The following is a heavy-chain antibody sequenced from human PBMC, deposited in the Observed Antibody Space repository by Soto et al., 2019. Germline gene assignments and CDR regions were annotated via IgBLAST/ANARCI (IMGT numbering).Heavy chain of an antibody. J-gene: IGHJ4*02. CDR2: IWSDGSNI. CDR1: GLAFNTYG. CDR3: VIRSDGVDY. D-gene: IGHD3-10*01. Sequence: QVQLVESGGGVVQPGRSLRLSCAVSGLAFNTYGMHWVRQAPGKGLEWVAIIWSDGSNINYADAVKGRFTISRDNSKKVLYLQMNNLRVEDTAVYYCVIRSDGVDYLRQGTLVTVSS. V-gene: IGHV3-33*01.